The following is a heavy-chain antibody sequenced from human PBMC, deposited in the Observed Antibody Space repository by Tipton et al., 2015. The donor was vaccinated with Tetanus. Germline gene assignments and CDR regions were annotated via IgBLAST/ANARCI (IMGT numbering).Heavy chain of an antibody. V-gene: IGHV4-34*01. D-gene: IGHD3-10*01. J-gene: IGHJ4*02. CDR2: INHSGST. CDR1: GASVTSGD. Sequence: TLSLTCAVSGASVTSGDWSWIRQPPGKGLEWLGEINHSGSTNYNPSLKSRVTISVDTSKNQFSLKLSSVTAADTAVYYCASSLWFGELSYYFDYWGQGTLVTVSS. CDR3: ASSLWFGELSYYFDY.